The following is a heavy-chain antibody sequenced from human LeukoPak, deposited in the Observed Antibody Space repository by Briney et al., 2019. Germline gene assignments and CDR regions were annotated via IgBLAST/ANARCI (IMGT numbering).Heavy chain of an antibody. Sequence: GSLRLCCAASGFTFSSYSMHWVRQAPGKGLVGVAGISYYGRNKYYADSVKGRFTISRDKSKNTLYLQMNNLRAEDTAVYYCARDGRDIVVVVAATYHFDYWGQGTLVTVSS. CDR2: ISYYGRNK. D-gene: IGHD2-15*01. V-gene: IGHV3-30*04. CDR3: ARDGRDIVVVVAATYHFDY. J-gene: IGHJ4*02. CDR1: GFTFSSYS.